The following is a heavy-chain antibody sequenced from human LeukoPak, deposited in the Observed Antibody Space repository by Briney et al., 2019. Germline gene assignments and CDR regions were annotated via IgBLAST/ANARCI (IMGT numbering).Heavy chain of an antibody. CDR2: ISQDVSHK. CDR1: GFTFSSYW. V-gene: IGHV3-7*01. J-gene: IGHJ4*02. D-gene: IGHD5-12*01. Sequence: PGGFLRLSCAASGFTFSSYWMSWVRQAPGKGLQSVAYISQDVSHKYYVDSVKGRFTISRDNAKNSLHLEMNSLRAEDTALYYCARVGYNGWNFENWGQGTLVTVSS. CDR3: ARVGYNGWNFEN.